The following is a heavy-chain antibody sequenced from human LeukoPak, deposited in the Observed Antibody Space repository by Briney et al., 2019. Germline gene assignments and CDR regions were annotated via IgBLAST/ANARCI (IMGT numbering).Heavy chain of an antibody. CDR3: ARAYYHDTSSYQGFDF. Sequence: ASVKVPCKASGCTFSSHGYTWVRQAPGQGLEWMGWISAYNGNTDYAQKFQGRVTMTTDTSTSTAYMELRSLRSDDTAVYFCARAYYHDTSSYQGFDFWGQGTLVTVSS. V-gene: IGHV1-18*01. CDR1: GCTFSSHG. CDR2: ISAYNGNT. J-gene: IGHJ4*02. D-gene: IGHD3-22*01.